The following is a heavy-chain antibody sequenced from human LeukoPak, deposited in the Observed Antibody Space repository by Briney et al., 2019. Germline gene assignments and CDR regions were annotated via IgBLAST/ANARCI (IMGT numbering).Heavy chain of an antibody. J-gene: IGHJ4*02. CDR1: GGSISSNNW. V-gene: IGHV4-4*02. Sequence: SDTLSLTCAVSGGSISSNNWWSWVRQPPGKGLEWIGEIAQSGSTNYNPSLKSRVTISVDKSKNQFSLNLRSVTAADTAVYYCAREYYGSGSYPSFDYWGQGTLVTVSS. D-gene: IGHD3-10*01. CDR3: AREYYGSGSYPSFDY. CDR2: IAQSGST.